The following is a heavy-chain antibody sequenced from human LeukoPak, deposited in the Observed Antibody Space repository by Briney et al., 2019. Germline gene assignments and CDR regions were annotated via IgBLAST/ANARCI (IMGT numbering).Heavy chain of an antibody. D-gene: IGHD1-26*01. CDR2: ISSSSSYI. CDR1: GFTFSSYS. V-gene: IGHV3-21*01. J-gene: IGHJ5*02. Sequence: GGSLRLSCAASGFTFSSYSMNWVRQAPGKGLEWASSISSSSSYIYYADSVKGRFTISRDNAKNSLYLQMNSLRAEDTAVYYCARVNNKWEGGIEACGQGTLVTVSS. CDR3: ARVNNKWEGGIEA.